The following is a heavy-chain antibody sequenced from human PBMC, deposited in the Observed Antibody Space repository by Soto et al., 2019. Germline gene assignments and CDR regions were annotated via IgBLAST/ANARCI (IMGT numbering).Heavy chain of an antibody. J-gene: IGHJ4*02. CDR2: ISGSGGST. D-gene: IGHD3-10*01. CDR1: GFTFSSYA. CDR3: AKATYGSGSYYHY. V-gene: IGHV3-23*01. Sequence: PGGSLRLSCAASGFTFSSYAMSWVRQAPGKGLEWVSAISGSGGSTYYADTVKGRFTISRDNSKNTLYLQMNSLRAEDTAVYYCAKATYGSGSYYHYWGQGTLVTVSS.